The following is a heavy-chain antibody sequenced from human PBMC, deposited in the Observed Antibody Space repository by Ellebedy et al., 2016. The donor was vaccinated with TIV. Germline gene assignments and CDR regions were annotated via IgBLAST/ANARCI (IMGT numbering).Heavy chain of an antibody. Sequence: SVKVSCXASGGTFSSYAISWVRQAPGQGLEWMGGIIPIFGTANYAQKFQGRVTITADESTSTAYMELSSLRSEDTAVYYCARDKLERRRFDPWGQGTLVTVSS. V-gene: IGHV1-69*13. J-gene: IGHJ5*02. CDR1: GGTFSSYA. CDR2: IIPIFGTA. CDR3: ARDKLERRRFDP. D-gene: IGHD1-1*01.